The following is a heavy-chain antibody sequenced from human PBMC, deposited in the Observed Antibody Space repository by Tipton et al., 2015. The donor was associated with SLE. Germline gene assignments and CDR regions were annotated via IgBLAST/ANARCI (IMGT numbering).Heavy chain of an antibody. J-gene: IGHJ4*02. CDR1: GFTFNNYW. V-gene: IGHV3-74*01. CDR2: INEGGT. D-gene: IGHD6-19*01. Sequence: GSLRLSCAASGFTFNNYWMHWVRQVPGKGLVWVSQINEGGTSYADSVKGRYTISRDNSRNTLYLQLRSLRAEDTAVYYCATGAVTGTFEFWGQGTLVTVSS. CDR3: ATGAVTGTFEF.